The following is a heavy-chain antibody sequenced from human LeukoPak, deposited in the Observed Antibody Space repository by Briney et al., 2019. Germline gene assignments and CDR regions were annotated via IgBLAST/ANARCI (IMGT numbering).Heavy chain of an antibody. Sequence: WESPKIHWYGSGYRFTNYPIGLERQMPGEGLEWMGVIYPGESDTKYSPSFQGQVTISADKSITTAYLQWSSLKASDTARYYCARLPSGCSSAAGDYWGQGTLVTVSS. CDR1: GYRFTNYP. V-gene: IGHV5-51*01. CDR3: ARLPSGCSSAAGDY. CDR2: IYPGESDT. D-gene: IGHD1-26*01. J-gene: IGHJ4*02.